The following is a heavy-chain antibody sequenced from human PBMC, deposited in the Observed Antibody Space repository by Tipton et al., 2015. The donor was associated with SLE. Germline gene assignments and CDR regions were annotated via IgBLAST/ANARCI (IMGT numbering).Heavy chain of an antibody. D-gene: IGHD1-26*01. CDR2: ISYDGSNK. CDR3: ARGEWKWELSGIDY. Sequence: SLRLSCAASGFTFSSYGMHWVRQAPGKGLEWVAVISYDGSNKYYADSVKGRFIISRDSSKNTLYLQMNSLRPEDTAVYYCARGEWKWELSGIDYWGQGTLVTVSS. V-gene: IGHV3-30-3*01. J-gene: IGHJ4*02. CDR1: GFTFSSYG.